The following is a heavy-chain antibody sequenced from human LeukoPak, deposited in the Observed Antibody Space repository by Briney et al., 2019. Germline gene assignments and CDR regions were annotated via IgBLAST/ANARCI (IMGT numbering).Heavy chain of an antibody. J-gene: IGHJ4*02. V-gene: IGHV1-2*02. Sequence: ASVKVSCKASGYTFTAYSMHWVRQAPGQGLEYMGWLNPNSGDTNYAQKFQGRVTMTRDTSMSTAYMELSGLRFDDTAIYYCARDGEVRQGHCSTTSCPVDYWGQGTLITDSS. CDR2: LNPNSGDT. CDR1: GYTFTAYS. CDR3: ARDGEVRQGHCSTTSCPVDY. D-gene: IGHD2-2*01.